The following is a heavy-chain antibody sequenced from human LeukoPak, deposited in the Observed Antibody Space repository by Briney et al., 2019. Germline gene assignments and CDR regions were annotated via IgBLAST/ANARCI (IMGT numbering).Heavy chain of an antibody. Sequence: KTGGSLRLSCAASRFTFSSYSMNWVRQAPGKGLEWVSSISSSSYIYYADSVKGRFTISRDNAKNSLYLQMNSLRAEDTAVYYCAKVGAVAGPYYFDYWGQGTLVTVSS. J-gene: IGHJ4*02. D-gene: IGHD6-19*01. CDR3: AKVGAVAGPYYFDY. V-gene: IGHV3-21*04. CDR1: RFTFSSYS. CDR2: ISSSSYI.